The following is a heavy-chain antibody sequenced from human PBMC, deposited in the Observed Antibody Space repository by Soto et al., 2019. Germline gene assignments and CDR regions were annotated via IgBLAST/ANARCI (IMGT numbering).Heavy chain of an antibody. Sequence: QITLKESGPTLVKPTQTLTLTCTFSGFSLSTTGLGVGWIRQPPGKALEGLALIYWDDDKLYSPSLKSRLNIPKDTSKNQVILTMTDMAPLDTATYYCARGEMYRSFDYWSQGTLVTVSS. D-gene: IGHD2-2*01. J-gene: IGHJ4*02. V-gene: IGHV2-5*02. CDR2: IYWDDDK. CDR1: GFSLSTTGLG. CDR3: ARGEMYRSFDY.